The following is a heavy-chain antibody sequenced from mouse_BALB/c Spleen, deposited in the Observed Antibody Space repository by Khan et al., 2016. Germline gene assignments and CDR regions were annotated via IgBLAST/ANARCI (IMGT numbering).Heavy chain of an antibody. D-gene: IGHD1-1*01. CDR3: ARYRYYYGSSRYFDV. J-gene: IGHJ1*01. CDR1: GYTFTNYG. V-gene: IGHV9-3-1*01. Sequence: QIQLVQSGPELKRPGKTVKISCKASGYTFTNYGINWVKQAPGKGLKWMGWINTYSGESTYADDFKGRFAFSLETSANTAYLQINNLKNEDTATYFCARYRYYYGSSRYFDVWGAGTPVTVSS. CDR2: INTYSGES.